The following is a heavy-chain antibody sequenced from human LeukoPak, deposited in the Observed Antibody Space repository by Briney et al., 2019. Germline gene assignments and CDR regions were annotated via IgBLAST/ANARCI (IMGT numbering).Heavy chain of an antibody. CDR1: GFTFSSYA. CDR3: ARDIQVEVTMRYYYYGMDV. V-gene: IGHV3-30*04. CDR2: ISYDGSNK. Sequence: TGGSLRLSCAASGFTFSSYAMPWVRQAPGKGLEWVAVISYDGSNKYYADSVKGRFTISRDNSKNTLYLQMNSLRAEDTAVYYCARDIQVEVTMRYYYYGMDVWGQGTTVTVSS. J-gene: IGHJ6*02. D-gene: IGHD2-21*02.